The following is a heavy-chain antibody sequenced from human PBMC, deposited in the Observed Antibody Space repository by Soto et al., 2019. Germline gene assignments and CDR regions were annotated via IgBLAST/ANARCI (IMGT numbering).Heavy chain of an antibody. D-gene: IGHD3-22*01. CDR1: GYTFTSYG. CDR2: INIYSGDA. V-gene: IGHV1-18*01. J-gene: IGHJ4*02. Sequence: QVRLEQSGQEVKKTGASVKVSCKASGYTFTSYGISWVRQAPGQGLEWMGWINIYSGDANYAKSFQDRVTMTRDTSTNTVYMEMRTLRSDDTAVYYCARALYYYDNSGLAYWGQGTLVTVSS. CDR3: ARALYYYDNSGLAY.